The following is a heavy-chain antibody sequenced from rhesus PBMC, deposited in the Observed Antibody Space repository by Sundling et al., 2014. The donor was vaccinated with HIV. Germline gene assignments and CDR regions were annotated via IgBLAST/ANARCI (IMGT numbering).Heavy chain of an antibody. CDR2: ISGSRGST. Sequence: QVQLQESGPGLVKPSETLSLACAVSGYSISSDYYWGWIRQPPGKGLEYIGYISGSRGSTYYNPSLKSRVTISKDTSKNQFSLKLSSVTAADTAVYFCARRVNWNYGYFDYWGQGVLVTVSS. CDR1: GYSISSDYY. V-gene: IGHV4-99*01. D-gene: IGHD1-26*01. CDR3: ARRVNWNYGYFDY. J-gene: IGHJ4*01.